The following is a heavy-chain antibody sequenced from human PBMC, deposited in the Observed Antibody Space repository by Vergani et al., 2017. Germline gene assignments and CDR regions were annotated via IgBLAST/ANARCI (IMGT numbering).Heavy chain of an antibody. CDR2: ISSSSSYI. V-gene: IGHV3-21*04. CDR1: GLTFSSYS. CDR3: ATRDPGRDAFDI. Sequence: EVQLVESGGGLVKPGGSLRLSCAASGLTFSSYSMNWVRQAPGKGLEWVSSISSSSSYIYYADSVKGRFTISRDNAKNSLYLQMNSLRAEDTAVYYCATRDPGRDAFDIWGQGTMVTVSS. J-gene: IGHJ3*02.